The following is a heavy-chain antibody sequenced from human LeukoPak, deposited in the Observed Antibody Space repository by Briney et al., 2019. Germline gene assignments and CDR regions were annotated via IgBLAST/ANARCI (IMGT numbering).Heavy chain of an antibody. D-gene: IGHD3-16*01. V-gene: IGHV4-59*11. CDR3: ARVLCGGLAYYYYYMDV. CDR2: IYYSGST. CDR1: GGSISSHY. J-gene: IGHJ6*03. Sequence: SETLSLTCTVSGGSISSHYWSWIRQPPGKGLEWIGYIYYSGSTNYNPSLKSRVTISVDTSKNQFSLKLSSVTAADTAVYYCARVLCGGLAYYYYYMDVWGKGTTVTVSS.